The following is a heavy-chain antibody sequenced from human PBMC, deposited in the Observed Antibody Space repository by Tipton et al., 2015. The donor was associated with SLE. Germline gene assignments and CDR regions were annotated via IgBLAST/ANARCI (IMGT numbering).Heavy chain of an antibody. J-gene: IGHJ4*02. CDR3: VVCSPASCAYFDY. V-gene: IGHV4-61*02. Sequence: LRLSCAVSGGSINRGAYYWSWVRQSAGKGLEWIGRIYTGGNTKYNPSLESRVTLSVDASKDQFSLKLSSVTAADTAVYYCVVCSPASCAYFDYWGQGRLVTVSS. CDR1: GGSINRGAYY. CDR2: IYTGGNT. D-gene: IGHD2-2*01.